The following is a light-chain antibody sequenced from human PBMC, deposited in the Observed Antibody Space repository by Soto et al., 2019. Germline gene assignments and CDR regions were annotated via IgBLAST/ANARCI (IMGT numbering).Light chain of an antibody. CDR1: SSNIGAGYD. CDR3: QSYDSSLSGYV. CDR2: ANT. V-gene: IGLV1-40*01. J-gene: IGLJ1*01. Sequence: QSVLTQPPSVSGAPGQRVTISCTGSSSNIGAGYDVHWYQQLPGTAPKLLIYANTNRPSGVPDRFPGSKSGTSASLAITGLQAEDEADYHCQSYDSSLSGYVFGTGTKVTVL.